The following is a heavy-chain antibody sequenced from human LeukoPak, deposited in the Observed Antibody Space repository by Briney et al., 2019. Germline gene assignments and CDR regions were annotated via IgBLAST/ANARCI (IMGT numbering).Heavy chain of an antibody. V-gene: IGHV4-59*01. J-gene: IGHJ3*02. Sequence: SETLSLTCTVSGGSISSYYWSWIRQPPGKGLEWIGYIYYSGSTNYNPSLKSRVTISVDTSKNQFPLKLSSVTAADTAVYYCATSPPVVPAAITAFDIWGQGTMVTVSS. D-gene: IGHD2-2*01. CDR1: GGSISSYY. CDR2: IYYSGST. CDR3: ATSPPVVPAAITAFDI.